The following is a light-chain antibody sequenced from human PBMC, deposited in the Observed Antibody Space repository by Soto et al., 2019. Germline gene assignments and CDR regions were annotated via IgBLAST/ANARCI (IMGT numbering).Light chain of an antibody. V-gene: IGKV3-15*01. Sequence: EIVLTQSPGTLSLSPGEGAALSCRTSQSISSNLAWYQQKPGQAPRLLIYGASTRATGIPARFSGSGSGTEFTLTISSLQSEDFAVYYCQQYNNWPGTFGQGTKVDSK. CDR1: QSISSN. J-gene: IGKJ1*01. CDR2: GAS. CDR3: QQYNNWPGT.